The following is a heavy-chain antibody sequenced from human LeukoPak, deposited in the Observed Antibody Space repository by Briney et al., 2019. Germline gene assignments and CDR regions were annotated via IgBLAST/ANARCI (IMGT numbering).Heavy chain of an antibody. CDR3: ARGRKTLFSPGPLGYFDL. CDR2: INHSGST. D-gene: IGHD2-21*01. J-gene: IGHJ2*01. V-gene: IGHV4-34*01. CDR1: GGSFSGYY. Sequence: SKTLSLTCAVYGGSFSGYYWSWIRQPPGKGLEWIGEINHSGSTNYNPSLKSRVTISVDTSKNQFSLKLSSVTAADTAVYYCARGRKTLFSPGPLGYFDLWGRGTLVTVSS.